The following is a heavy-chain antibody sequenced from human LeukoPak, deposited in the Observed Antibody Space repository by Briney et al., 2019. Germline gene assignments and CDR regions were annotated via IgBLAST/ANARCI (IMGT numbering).Heavy chain of an antibody. CDR1: GDSISSGVSY. V-gene: IGHV4-30-4*01. Sequence: SQTLSLTCTVSGDSISSGVSYWSWIRQPPGKGLEWVGYIYYSGSSYYNPSLKSQLTRSVDTSKNQFSLKLSSVTAADTAVYYCARGDYFDTSGLYGYWGQGTLVTVSS. J-gene: IGHJ4*02. CDR2: IYYSGSS. CDR3: ARGDYFDTSGLYGY. D-gene: IGHD3-22*01.